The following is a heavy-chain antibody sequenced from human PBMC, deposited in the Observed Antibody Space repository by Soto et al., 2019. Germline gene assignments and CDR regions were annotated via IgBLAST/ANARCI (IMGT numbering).Heavy chain of an antibody. Sequence: QVQLQESGPGLVKPSETLSLTCTVSGGSISSYYWSWIRQPPGKGLEWIGYVYYSGSTNYNPSLKSRVTISVDTSKNQFSLKLSSVTAADTAVYYCASLNSGSYYYFDFWGQGTLVTVSS. D-gene: IGHD1-26*01. J-gene: IGHJ4*02. CDR2: VYYSGST. V-gene: IGHV4-59*01. CDR1: GGSISSYY. CDR3: ASLNSGSYYYFDF.